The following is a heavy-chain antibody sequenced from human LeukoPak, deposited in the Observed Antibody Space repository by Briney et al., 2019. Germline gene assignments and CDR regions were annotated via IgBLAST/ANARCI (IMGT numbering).Heavy chain of an antibody. D-gene: IGHD3-9*01. CDR1: GFTFNTLN. J-gene: IGHJ4*02. CDR3: ARGHYDVLAASYKWTPDY. CDR2: ITSGGDYI. Sequence: PGGSLRLSCAASGFTFNTLNMNWVRQAPGKGLEWVSSITSGGDYIYYADSVEGRFTTSRDNAKNSLSLQLNSLRVEDTAVYYCARGHYDVLAASYKWTPDYWGQGTLVTVSS. V-gene: IGHV3-21*01.